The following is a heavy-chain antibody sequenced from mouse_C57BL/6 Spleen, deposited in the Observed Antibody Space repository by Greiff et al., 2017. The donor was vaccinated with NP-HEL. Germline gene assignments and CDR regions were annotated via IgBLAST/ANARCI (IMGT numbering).Heavy chain of an antibody. V-gene: IGHV1-22*01. Sequence: EVQLQQSGPELVKPGASVKMSCKASGYTFTDYNMHWVKQSHGKSLEWIGYINPNNGGTSSNQKFKGKATLTVNKSSSTAYMELRSLTSEESAVYYCARSSSYGYFDYWGQGTTLTVSS. CDR1: GYTFTDYN. CDR2: INPNNGGT. CDR3: ARSSSYGYFDY. D-gene: IGHD1-1*01. J-gene: IGHJ2*01.